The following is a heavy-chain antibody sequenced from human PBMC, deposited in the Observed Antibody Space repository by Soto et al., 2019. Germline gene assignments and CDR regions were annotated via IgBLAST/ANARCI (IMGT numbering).Heavy chain of an antibody. D-gene: IGHD3-3*01. Sequence: EAQLSESGGDSVQPGGSLRLSCGASGFTFSTHAMSWVRRFPGKGLQWASAISGSGDRTYYADSVKGRFTISRDNSRNMLYLQMNSLSAEDTAIYYCVKDLSGDKCPCMDVWGPGTTVTVSS. CDR2: ISGSGDRT. V-gene: IGHV3-23*01. CDR1: GFTFSTHA. CDR3: VKDLSGDKCPCMDV. J-gene: IGHJ6*02.